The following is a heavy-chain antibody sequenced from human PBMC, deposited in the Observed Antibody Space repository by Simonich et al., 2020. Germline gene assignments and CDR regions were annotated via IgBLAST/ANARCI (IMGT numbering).Heavy chain of an antibody. V-gene: IGHV4-34*01. CDR2: INHSGST. CDR3: ARGKGWKNAFDI. D-gene: IGHD1-1*01. Sequence: QVQLQQWGAGLLKPSETLSLLCAVYGGSFSGYYWSWIRQPPGKGLEWIGEINHSGSTNSNPSLKSRVTISVDTSKNQFSLKRSSVTAADTAVYYCARGKGWKNAFDIWGQGTMVTVSS. J-gene: IGHJ3*02. CDR1: GGSFSGYY.